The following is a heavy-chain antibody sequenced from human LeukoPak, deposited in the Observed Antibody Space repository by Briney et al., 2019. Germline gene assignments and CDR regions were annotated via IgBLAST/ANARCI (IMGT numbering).Heavy chain of an antibody. CDR1: GFTFSDYY. V-gene: IGHV3-11*06. J-gene: IGHJ4*02. CDR3: ARTLTAPGHFDY. D-gene: IGHD6-13*01. CDR2: ISDSSGFT. Sequence: AGGSLRLSCAASGFTFSDYYMGWIRQAPGQGLEWVSYISDSSGFTNYADFVKGRFTISRDNAKNSLYLQMNSLRAEDTAVYYCARTLTAPGHFDYWGQGTLVTVSS.